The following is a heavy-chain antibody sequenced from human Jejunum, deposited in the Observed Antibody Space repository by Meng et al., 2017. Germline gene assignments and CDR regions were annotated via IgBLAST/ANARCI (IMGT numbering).Heavy chain of an antibody. Sequence: QVQLQESGPGLVTPSQTLSLTCTVSGDSISSGGHYWSWIRQHPGKGLEWIGYIYYTGSAYYNPSLESRATLSVDTSNNQFSLRLNSVTAADTAVYYCAREGQLMLGLVDYWGQGTLVTVSS. V-gene: IGHV4-31*03. D-gene: IGHD2-2*01. CDR2: IYYTGSA. J-gene: IGHJ4*02. CDR1: GDSISSGGHY. CDR3: AREGQLMLGLVDY.